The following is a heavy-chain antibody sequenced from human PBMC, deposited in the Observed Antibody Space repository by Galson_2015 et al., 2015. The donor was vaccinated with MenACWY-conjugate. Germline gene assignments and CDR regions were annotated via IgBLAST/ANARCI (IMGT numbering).Heavy chain of an antibody. D-gene: IGHD7-27*01. CDR2: INSDGSST. CDR3: ARDREAWVYYYYMDV. CDR1: GFTFSSYW. V-gene: IGHV3-74*01. J-gene: IGHJ6*03. Sequence: SLRLSCAASGFTFSSYWMHWVRQAPGKGLVWVSRINSDGSSTSYADSVKGRFTISRDNAKNTLYLQMNSLRAEDTAVYYCARDREAWVYYYYMDVWGKGTTVTVSS.